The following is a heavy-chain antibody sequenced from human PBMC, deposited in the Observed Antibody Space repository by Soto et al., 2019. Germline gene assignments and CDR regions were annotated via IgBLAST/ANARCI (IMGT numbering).Heavy chain of an antibody. Sequence: SETLSLTCTVSGGSISSGGYYWSWIRQHPGKGLEWIGYIYYSGSTYYNPSLKSRVTISVDTSKNQFSLKLSSVTAADTAVYYCASGYDLHDAFDIWGQGTMVTVSS. J-gene: IGHJ3*02. V-gene: IGHV4-31*03. CDR1: GGSISSGGYY. CDR2: IYYSGST. CDR3: ASGYDLHDAFDI. D-gene: IGHD5-12*01.